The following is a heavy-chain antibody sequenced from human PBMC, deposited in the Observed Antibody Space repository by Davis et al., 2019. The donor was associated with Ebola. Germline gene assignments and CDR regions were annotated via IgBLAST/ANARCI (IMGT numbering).Heavy chain of an antibody. Sequence: ASVKVSCRASGYTFTDYYLHWVRQAPGQGLEWMGRIYPFNGATNFADTFQGRVTMTTDMSITTAYMELSSLNSDDTAIYYCARPILPEVTHCGVDYWGQGTLVTVSS. D-gene: IGHD1-14*01. CDR2: IYPFNGAT. V-gene: IGHV1-2*06. CDR3: ARPILPEVTHCGVDY. J-gene: IGHJ4*02. CDR1: GYTFTDYY.